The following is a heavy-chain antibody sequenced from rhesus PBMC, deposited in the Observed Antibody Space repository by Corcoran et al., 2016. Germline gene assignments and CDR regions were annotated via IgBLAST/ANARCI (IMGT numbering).Heavy chain of an antibody. CDR3: VREGRIAAAGNRFDV. CDR1: GGSISRSY. Sequence: QLQLQESGPGLVKPSETLSVTCAVSGGSISRSYWSWSRQAPGKGLEWIGCIYGSGSSTNYNPSLKSRVTLSVDTSKNRFSLKLSSVTAADTAVYYCVREGRIAAAGNRFDVWGPGVLVTVSS. CDR2: IYGSGSST. V-gene: IGHV4-169*02. D-gene: IGHD6-31*01. J-gene: IGHJ5-1*01.